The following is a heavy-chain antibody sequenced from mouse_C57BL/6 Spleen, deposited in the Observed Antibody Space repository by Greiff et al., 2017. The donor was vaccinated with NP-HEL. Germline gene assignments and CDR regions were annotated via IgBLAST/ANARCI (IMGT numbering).Heavy chain of an antibody. CDR3: ARKDYAHYYAMDY. D-gene: IGHD1-1*02. J-gene: IGHJ4*01. Sequence: QVQLQQPGAELVKPGASVKLSCKASGYTFTSYWMQWVKQRPGQGLEWIGEIDPSDSYTNYNQKFKGKATLTVDTSSSTAYMQLSSLTSEDSAVYYWARKDYAHYYAMDYWGQGTSVTVSS. CDR2: IDPSDSYT. V-gene: IGHV1-50*01. CDR1: GYTFTSYW.